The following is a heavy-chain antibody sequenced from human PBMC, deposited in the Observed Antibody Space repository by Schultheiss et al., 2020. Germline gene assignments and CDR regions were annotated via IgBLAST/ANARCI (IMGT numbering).Heavy chain of an antibody. CDR1: GYTFTGYY. J-gene: IGHJ3*02. CDR3: ASQRHVYALRYIRAIVVVITRGLFSAFDI. D-gene: IGHD3-22*01. CDR2: INPNSGGT. V-gene: IGHV1-2*04. Sequence: GESLKISCKASGYTFTGYYMHWVRQAPGQGLEWMGWINPNSGGTNYAQKFQGWVTMTRDTSISTAYMELSRLRSDDTAVYYCASQRHVYALRYIRAIVVVITRGLFSAFDIWGQGTMVTVSS.